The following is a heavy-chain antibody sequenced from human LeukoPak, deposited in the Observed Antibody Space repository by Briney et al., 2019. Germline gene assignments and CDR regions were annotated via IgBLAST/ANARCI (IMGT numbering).Heavy chain of an antibody. CDR2: IYYSGST. V-gene: IGHV4-59*01. Sequence: SETLSLTCTVSGGSISSYYWSWIRQPPGKGLEWIGYIYYSGSTNYNPSLKSRVTISVDTSKNQFSLKLSSVTAADTAVYYCARVSAAGTYYFDYWGQGTLVTVSS. J-gene: IGHJ4*02. CDR1: GGSISSYY. D-gene: IGHD6-13*01. CDR3: ARVSAAGTYYFDY.